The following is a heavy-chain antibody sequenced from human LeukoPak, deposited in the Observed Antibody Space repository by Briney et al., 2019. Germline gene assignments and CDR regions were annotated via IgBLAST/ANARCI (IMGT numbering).Heavy chain of an antibody. CDR2: VYDSGST. CDR1: GGSISTNY. Sequence: SETLSLTCTVSGGSISTNYWSWIRQPPGKGLEWIGYVYDSGSTNYNPSLKSRATISVDTSKNQFSLILSSVTAADTAVYYCASASGGWEYFRHWGQGTLVTVSS. V-gene: IGHV4-59*01. CDR3: ASASGGWEYFRH. J-gene: IGHJ1*01. D-gene: IGHD2-15*01.